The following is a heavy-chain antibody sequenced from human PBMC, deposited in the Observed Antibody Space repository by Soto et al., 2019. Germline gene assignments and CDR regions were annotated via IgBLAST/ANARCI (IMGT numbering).Heavy chain of an antibody. D-gene: IGHD1-26*01. Sequence: SETLSLTCTVSGGSISSYYWSWIRQPPGKGLEWIGYIYYSGSTNYNPSLKSRVTISVDTSKNQFSLKLSSVTTADTAVYYCARVPHPSSGSYSGYYYYYGMDVWGQGTTVTVSS. CDR1: GGSISSYY. V-gene: IGHV4-59*01. CDR2: IYYSGST. J-gene: IGHJ6*02. CDR3: ARVPHPSSGSYSGYYYYYGMDV.